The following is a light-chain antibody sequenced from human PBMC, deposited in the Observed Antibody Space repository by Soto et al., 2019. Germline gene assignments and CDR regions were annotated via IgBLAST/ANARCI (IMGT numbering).Light chain of an antibody. J-gene: IGLJ3*02. CDR1: SSDVGAYNY. CDR2: EVN. Sequence: QSVLTQPASVSGSPGQSITISCTGTSSDVGAYNYVSWYQQYPGNAPQLMIYEVNNRPSGVSHRFSGSKSGNTASLTISGLQAEDEADYFCSSYSPTTWVFGGGTKLTVL. CDR3: SSYSPTTWV. V-gene: IGLV2-14*01.